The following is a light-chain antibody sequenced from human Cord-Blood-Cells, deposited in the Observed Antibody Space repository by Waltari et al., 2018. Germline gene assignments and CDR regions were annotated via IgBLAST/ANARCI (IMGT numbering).Light chain of an antibody. V-gene: IGKV1-5*01. CDR1: QSISSW. CDR2: DAS. CDR3: QQYNSSPLT. J-gene: IGKJ4*01. Sequence: DIQMTQSPSTLSASVGDRVTITCRASQSISSWLAWYQQKPGKAPKLLIYDASSWESGVPSRFSGSGSGTEFTLTISSLQPDDFATYYCQQYNSSPLTFGGGTKVEIK.